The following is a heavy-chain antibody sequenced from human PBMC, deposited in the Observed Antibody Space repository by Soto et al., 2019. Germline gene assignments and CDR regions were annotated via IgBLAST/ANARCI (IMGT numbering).Heavy chain of an antibody. Sequence: EVQLVESGGGLVQPGGSLRLSCAASGFTFSSYSMNWVRQAPGKGLEWVSYISSSSSTIYYADSVKGRFTISRDNAKNSLYLQMNSLRDEDTAVYYCASGLSVKSRPDFDYWGQGTLVTVSS. V-gene: IGHV3-48*02. D-gene: IGHD3-16*02. J-gene: IGHJ4*02. CDR2: ISSSSSTI. CDR3: ASGLSVKSRPDFDY. CDR1: GFTFSSYS.